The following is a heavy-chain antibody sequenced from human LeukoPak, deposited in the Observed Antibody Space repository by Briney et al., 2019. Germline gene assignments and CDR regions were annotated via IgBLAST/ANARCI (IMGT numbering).Heavy chain of an antibody. D-gene: IGHD4-17*01. J-gene: IGHJ4*02. CDR3: AKDQVTRDYAYFDY. CDR1: GFTFSSYA. Sequence: GGSLRLSCAASGFTFSSYAMSWVRQAPGKGLEWVAAISGSGGSTYYADSVKGRFTISRDNSKNTLYMQMNSLRAEDTAVYYCAKDQVTRDYAYFDYWGQGTLVTVSS. V-gene: IGHV3-23*01. CDR2: ISGSGGST.